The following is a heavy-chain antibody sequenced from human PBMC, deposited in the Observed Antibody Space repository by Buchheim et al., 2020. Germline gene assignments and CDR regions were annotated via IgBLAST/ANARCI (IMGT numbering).Heavy chain of an antibody. Sequence: QVQLQESGPGLVKPSGTLSLTCAVSGGSISSSNWWSWVRQPPGKGLEWIGYIYHSGSTYYNPSLKTRTTISVDTSKNQFSLTLNSVTAADTAVYYCARADYFSSSSFDYWGQGTL. J-gene: IGHJ4*02. CDR2: IYHSGST. D-gene: IGHD6-6*01. CDR3: ARADYFSSSSFDY. CDR1: GGSISSSNW. V-gene: IGHV4-4*02.